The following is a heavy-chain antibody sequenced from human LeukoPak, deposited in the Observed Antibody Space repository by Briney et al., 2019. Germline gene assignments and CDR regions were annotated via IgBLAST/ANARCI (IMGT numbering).Heavy chain of an antibody. CDR3: ARAEMQVGSCTSTNCLFDH. D-gene: IGHD2-2*01. V-gene: IGHV3-74*01. Sequence: PAGSLRLSCAASGFTFSSYWTHWVRQVPGKGLLWLSRIKTDGSDTTYADSVKGRFTISRGNARNTLFLQMNSLTVEDTAVYYCARAEMQVGSCTSTNCLFDHWGQGTLVTVSS. J-gene: IGHJ4*02. CDR2: IKTDGSDT. CDR1: GFTFSSYW.